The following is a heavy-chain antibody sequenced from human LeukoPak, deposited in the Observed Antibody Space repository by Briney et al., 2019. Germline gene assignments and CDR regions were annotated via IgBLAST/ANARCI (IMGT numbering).Heavy chain of an antibody. CDR1: GFTFSSYA. Sequence: SGGSLRLSCAASGFTFSSYAMSWVRQAPGKGLEWVSAISGSGASTYYADSVKGRFTISRDNSKNTLYLQMNSLRAEDTAVYYCAKDCSSTSCPTSDYWGQGTLVTVSS. J-gene: IGHJ4*02. V-gene: IGHV3-23*01. CDR2: ISGSGAST. D-gene: IGHD2-2*01. CDR3: AKDCSSTSCPTSDY.